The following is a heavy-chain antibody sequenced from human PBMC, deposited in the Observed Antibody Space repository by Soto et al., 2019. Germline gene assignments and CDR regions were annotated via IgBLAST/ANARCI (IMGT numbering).Heavy chain of an antibody. D-gene: IGHD6-13*01. V-gene: IGHV4-31*03. CDR3: AREQQLVFNWFDP. CDR2: IYYSGST. CDR1: GGSISSGGYY. Sequence: ASETLSLTCTVSGGSISSGGYYWSWIRQHPGKGLEWIGYIYYSGSTYYNPSLKSRVTISVDTSKNQFSLKLSSVTAADTAVYYCAREQQLVFNWFDPWGQGTLVTVSS. J-gene: IGHJ5*02.